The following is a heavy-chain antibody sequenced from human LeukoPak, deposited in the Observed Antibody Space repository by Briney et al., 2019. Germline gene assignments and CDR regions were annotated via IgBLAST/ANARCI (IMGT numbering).Heavy chain of an antibody. V-gene: IGHV6-1*01. CDR1: GDSVSRTDAG. J-gene: IGHJ5*02. Sequence: SQTLSLTCAISGDSVSRTDAGWSWIRQSPSRGLEWLGRTYYRSKWCNDYAVSVKSRITINPDTSKNQFSLQLNSVTPEDTAVYYCARGFFYSSSWGFDPWGQGTLVTVSS. D-gene: IGHD6-13*01. CDR2: TYYRSKWCN. CDR3: ARGFFYSSSWGFDP.